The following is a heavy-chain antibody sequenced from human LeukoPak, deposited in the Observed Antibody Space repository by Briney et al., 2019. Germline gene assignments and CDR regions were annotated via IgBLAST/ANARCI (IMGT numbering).Heavy chain of an antibody. CDR1: GGSINSSSYY. V-gene: IGHV4-39*01. CDR3: TRVDTAMVTNGHFDY. J-gene: IGHJ4*02. D-gene: IGHD5-18*01. Sequence: SETLSLTCTVSGGSINSSSYYWGWIRQPPGKGLEWLGRIYYSGSTYYNPSLKSRATISVDTSKNQFSLKLSSVTAADTAVYYCTRVDTAMVTNGHFDYWGQGTLVTVSS. CDR2: IYYSGST.